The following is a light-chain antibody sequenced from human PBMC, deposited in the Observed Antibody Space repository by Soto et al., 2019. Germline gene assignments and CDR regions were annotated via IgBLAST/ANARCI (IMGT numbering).Light chain of an antibody. CDR1: QSVLFKSNNKNY. J-gene: IGKJ4*01. V-gene: IGKV4-1*01. CDR3: QQYYTSPLT. CDR2: WAS. Sequence: DILLTQSPVSLAVSLGERATINCRSSQSVLFKSNNKNYLAWYQQKPGQPPKLLIYWASTRESGVPDRFSGSGSGTDFTLTISRLQAEDVAVYYCQQYYTSPLTFGGGTKVDI.